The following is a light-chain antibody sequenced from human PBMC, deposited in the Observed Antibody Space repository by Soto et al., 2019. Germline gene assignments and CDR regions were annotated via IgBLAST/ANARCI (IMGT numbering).Light chain of an antibody. CDR1: QSISSW. Sequence: DIQMTQSPSTLSASVGDSVTTTCRASQSISSWLAWYQQKPGKAPKLLIYKASSLESGVPSRFGGSGSGTDFTLTISRLEPEDFAVYYSQQYGSSITFGQGTRLEIK. V-gene: IGKV1-5*03. CDR2: KAS. J-gene: IGKJ5*01. CDR3: QQYGSSIT.